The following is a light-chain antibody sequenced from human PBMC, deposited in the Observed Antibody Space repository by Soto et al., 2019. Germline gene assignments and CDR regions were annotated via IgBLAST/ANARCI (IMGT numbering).Light chain of an antibody. CDR1: SSDVGGDNY. CDR3: TSRAGHSVV. Sequence: QSALTQPPSASGSPGQSVTISCTGTSSDVGGDNYVSWYQQHPGKAPKLMIYEVSMRPSGVPDRFSGSKSANTASLTVSGLQAEDEADYYCTSRAGHSVVFGGGTKLNVL. V-gene: IGLV2-8*01. J-gene: IGLJ2*01. CDR2: EVS.